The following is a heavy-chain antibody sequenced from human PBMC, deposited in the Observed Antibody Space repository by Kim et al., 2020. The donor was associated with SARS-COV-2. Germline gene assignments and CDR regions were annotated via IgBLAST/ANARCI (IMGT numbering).Heavy chain of an antibody. CDR1: GFTFSDYY. CDR3: ARAVNYDFWSGYSPWFDP. D-gene: IGHD3-3*01. Sequence: GGSLRLSCAASGFTFSDYYMSWIRQAPGKGLEWVSYISSSGSTIYYADSVKGRFTISRDNAKNSLYLQMNSLRAEDTAVYYCARAVNYDFWSGYSPWFDPWGQGTLVTVSS. V-gene: IGHV3-11*01. CDR2: ISSSGSTI. J-gene: IGHJ5*02.